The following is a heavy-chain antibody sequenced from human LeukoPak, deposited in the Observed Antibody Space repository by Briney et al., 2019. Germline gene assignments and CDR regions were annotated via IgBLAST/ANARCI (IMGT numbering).Heavy chain of an antibody. D-gene: IGHD3-10*01. CDR3: ANDASSSGIFY. Sequence: GGSLRLSCAASGFTFSSYAMSWVRQAPGKGLEWVSAISGSGGSTYYADSVKGRFTISRDNSKNTLYLHMNSLRAEDTAVYYCANDASSSGIFYWGQGTLVTVSS. CDR1: GFTFSSYA. CDR2: ISGSGGST. J-gene: IGHJ4*02. V-gene: IGHV3-23*01.